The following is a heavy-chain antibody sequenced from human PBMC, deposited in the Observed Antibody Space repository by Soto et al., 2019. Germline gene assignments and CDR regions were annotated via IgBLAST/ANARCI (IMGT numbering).Heavy chain of an antibody. V-gene: IGHV4-4*07. CDR3: ARYNNEYSGYPALFDY. Sequence: KSSETLSLTCTVSGGSISSYYWSWIRQPAGKGLEWIGRIYTSGSTNYNPSLKSRVTMSVDTSKNQFSLKLSSVTAADTAVYYCARYNNEYSGYPALFDYWGQGTLVTVSS. CDR1: GGSISSYY. CDR2: IYTSGST. J-gene: IGHJ4*02. D-gene: IGHD5-12*01.